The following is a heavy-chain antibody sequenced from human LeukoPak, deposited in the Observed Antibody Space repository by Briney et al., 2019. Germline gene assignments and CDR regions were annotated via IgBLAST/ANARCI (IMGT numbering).Heavy chain of an antibody. Sequence: GGSLRLSCAASGFTFSSYAMSWVRQAPGKGLEWVSAISGSGGSTYYADSVKGRFTISRDNSKNTLYLQMNSLRAEDTALYYCAKDQVATTRKAVDYWGQGTLVTVSS. D-gene: IGHD5-12*01. J-gene: IGHJ4*02. CDR1: GFTFSSYA. CDR3: AKDQVATTRKAVDY. CDR2: ISGSGGST. V-gene: IGHV3-23*01.